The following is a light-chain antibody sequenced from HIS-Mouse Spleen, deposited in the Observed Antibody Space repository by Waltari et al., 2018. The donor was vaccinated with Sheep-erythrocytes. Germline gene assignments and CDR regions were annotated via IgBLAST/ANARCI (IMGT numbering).Light chain of an antibody. CDR3: QQSYSTPPT. Sequence: EIQMTQSPSSLSASVVVRVTITCRASQSISSYLNWYQQNPGKAPKLLIYAESSLQSGVPSRFSGSGSGTDFTLTISSLQPEDFATYYCQQSYSTPPTFGGGTKVEIK. CDR2: AES. V-gene: IGKV1-39*01. CDR1: QSISSY. J-gene: IGKJ4*01.